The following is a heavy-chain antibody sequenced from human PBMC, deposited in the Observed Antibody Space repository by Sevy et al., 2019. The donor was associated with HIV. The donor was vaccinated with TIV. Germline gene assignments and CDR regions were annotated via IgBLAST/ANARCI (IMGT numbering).Heavy chain of an antibody. J-gene: IGHJ4*02. Sequence: SETLSLTCTVSGGSISSYYWSWIRQPPGKGLEWIGYIYYSGSTNYNPSLKSRVTISVDTSKNQFSLKLSFVTAADTAVYYCARESNDILTGYYYFDYWGQGTLVTVSS. D-gene: IGHD3-9*01. V-gene: IGHV4-59*01. CDR1: GGSISSYY. CDR3: ARESNDILTGYYYFDY. CDR2: IYYSGST.